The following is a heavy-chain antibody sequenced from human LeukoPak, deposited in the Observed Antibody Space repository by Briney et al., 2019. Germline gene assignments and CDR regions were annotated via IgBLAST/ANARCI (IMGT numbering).Heavy chain of an antibody. CDR2: TYPGDSDT. CDR3: ARLPVGYSSSWYPFDY. Sequence: GESLNISCKGSGYSFTSYWIGWVRQLPGKGLDWMGITYPGDSDTRYHPSFQGQVPISADKSISTAYLQWSSRKASDTAIFYCARLPVGYSSSWYPFDYWGQGTLVTVSS. J-gene: IGHJ4*02. CDR1: GYSFTSYW. V-gene: IGHV5-51*01. D-gene: IGHD6-13*01.